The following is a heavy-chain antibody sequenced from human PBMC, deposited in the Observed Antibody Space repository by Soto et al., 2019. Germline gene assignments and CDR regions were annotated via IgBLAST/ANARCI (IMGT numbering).Heavy chain of an antibody. V-gene: IGHV3-33*01. CDR1: GFTFSSYG. J-gene: IGHJ6*02. Sequence: GGSLRLSCAASGFTFSSYGMHWVRQAPGKGLEWVAVIWYDGSNKYYADSVKGRFTISRDNSKNTLYLQMNSLRAEDTAVYYCARDHHVGSYYDSSGYSPSDHYYYGMDVWGQGTTVTVSS. CDR3: ARDHHVGSYYDSSGYSPSDHYYYGMDV. CDR2: IWYDGSNK. D-gene: IGHD3-22*01.